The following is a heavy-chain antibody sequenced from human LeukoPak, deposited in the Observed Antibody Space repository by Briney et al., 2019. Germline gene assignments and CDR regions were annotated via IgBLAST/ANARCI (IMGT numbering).Heavy chain of an antibody. CDR2: INGDGSRT. J-gene: IGHJ5*02. CDR3: SRDKAGYCSGGSCP. V-gene: IGHV3-74*01. CDR1: GFTFSSYW. D-gene: IGHD2-15*01. Sequence: GGSLRLSCTASGFTFSSYWMHWVRQAPGKGPVWVSRINGDGSRTNYAESVEGRFTISRDNAKNTVYLQMNRLRAEDTAVYYCSRDKAGYCSGGSCPWGQGTLVTVSS.